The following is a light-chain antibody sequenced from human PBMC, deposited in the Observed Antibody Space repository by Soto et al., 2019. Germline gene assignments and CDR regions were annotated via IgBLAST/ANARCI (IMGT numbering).Light chain of an antibody. Sequence: DIQMTQSPSSLSASLGDRVTITCRPSESSRNELNWFQQRPGKAPRLLIYDTFTLQSGVPSRFSSSVSGTEFSLPISSLQAGDSAIYYCQPSFTTPWTFGQGN. J-gene: IGKJ1*01. CDR2: DTF. V-gene: IGKV1-39*01. CDR3: QPSFTTPWT. CDR1: ESSRNE.